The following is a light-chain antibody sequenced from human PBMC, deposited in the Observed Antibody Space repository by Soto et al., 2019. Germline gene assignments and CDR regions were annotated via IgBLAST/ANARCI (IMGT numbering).Light chain of an antibody. Sequence: QSVLTQPASVSGSPGQSITISCTGTSSDVGGYDYVSWYQQLPDKAPKLMLYEASNRPSGVSSRFSGSKSGNTASLTISGLQAEDEADYYCSSFTCSDTLVFGTGTKVTVL. J-gene: IGLJ1*01. CDR1: SSDVGGYDY. CDR2: EAS. V-gene: IGLV2-14*01. CDR3: SSFTCSDTLV.